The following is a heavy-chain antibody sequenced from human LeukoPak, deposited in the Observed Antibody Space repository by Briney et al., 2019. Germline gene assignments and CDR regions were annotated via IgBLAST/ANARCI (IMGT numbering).Heavy chain of an antibody. V-gene: IGHV3-23*01. CDR2: VDGGGGGT. Sequence: GGSLRLSCAASGFTLSSYAMTWVRQAPGRGLEWGSSVDGGGGGTSYADSVKGRFTISRDNSKDTLYLQMNGLRAEDTAVYFCAKQSAGSAAWYSLHYDFWGQGTLVTVSS. CDR1: GFTLSSYA. D-gene: IGHD6-13*01. CDR3: AKQSAGSAAWYSLHYDF. J-gene: IGHJ4*02.